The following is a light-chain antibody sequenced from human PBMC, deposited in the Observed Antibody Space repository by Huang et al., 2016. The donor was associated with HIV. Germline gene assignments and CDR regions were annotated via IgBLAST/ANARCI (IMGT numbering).Light chain of an antibody. CDR3: HPRGSWPPEM. J-gene: IGKJ1*01. V-gene: IGKV3-11*01. Sequence: ETVLPHSPATLSSSTGERATLTCRASQNVRNYLAWYQQNPGQAPRLLIYDASHRATGVPAKLSGGGSGTDFTLTISSLEPKDCAVYYCHPRGSWPPEMFGQGTKVEIK. CDR2: DAS. CDR1: QNVRNY.